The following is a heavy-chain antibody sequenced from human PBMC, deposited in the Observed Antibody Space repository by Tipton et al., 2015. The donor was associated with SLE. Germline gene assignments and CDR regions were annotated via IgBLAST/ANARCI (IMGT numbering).Heavy chain of an antibody. Sequence: LRLSCAVYGGSFSGYYWSWIRQPPGKGLEWIGEINHSGSTNYNPSLKSRVTISVDTSKNQFSLKLSSVTAADTAVYYCARGPAVGRKKSYFDYWGQGTLVTVSS. J-gene: IGHJ4*02. D-gene: IGHD2-15*01. CDR3: ARGPAVGRKKSYFDY. V-gene: IGHV4-34*01. CDR1: GGSFSGYY. CDR2: INHSGST.